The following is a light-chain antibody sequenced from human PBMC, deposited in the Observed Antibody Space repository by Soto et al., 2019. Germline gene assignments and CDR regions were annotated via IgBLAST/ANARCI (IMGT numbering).Light chain of an antibody. CDR3: QRRSNRWM. Sequence: EIGRTQTPATLSVSPGERATLSCRASQSVSSYLAWYQQEPGHAPRLLNYDASNRATGIPARFSGSGSATDFTLNISSLEPEDFDVYSSQRRSNRWMFGQGTQVDIK. CDR1: QSVSSY. J-gene: IGKJ1*01. V-gene: IGKV3-11*01. CDR2: DAS.